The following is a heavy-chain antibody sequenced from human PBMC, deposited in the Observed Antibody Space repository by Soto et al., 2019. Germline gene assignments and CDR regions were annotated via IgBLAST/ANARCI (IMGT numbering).Heavy chain of an antibody. V-gene: IGHV3-23*01. J-gene: IGHJ5*02. Sequence: GGSLRLSCAASGFSFSSYAMSWVRQAPGKGLEWVSAISGSGGSTYYADSVKGRFTISRDNSKNTLYLQMNSLRAEDTAVYYCAKDGNPIPYLTGYYRLGWFDPWGQGTLVTVSS. D-gene: IGHD3-9*01. CDR1: GFSFSSYA. CDR3: AKDGNPIPYLTGYYRLGWFDP. CDR2: ISGSGGST.